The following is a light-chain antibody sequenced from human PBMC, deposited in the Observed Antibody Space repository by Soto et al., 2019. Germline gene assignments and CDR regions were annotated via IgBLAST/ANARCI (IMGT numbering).Light chain of an antibody. CDR2: DAS. CDR1: SSDVGGYNY. J-gene: IGLJ1*01. V-gene: IGLV2-11*01. Sequence: QSALTQPRSVSGSPGQSVTISCTGTSSDVGGYNYVSWYQQHPGKAPKLMIYDASQRPPGVPDRFSGSKSGNTASLTISGLQSEDEADYYCCSYAGNYTYVFGTGTKVTVL. CDR3: CSYAGNYTYV.